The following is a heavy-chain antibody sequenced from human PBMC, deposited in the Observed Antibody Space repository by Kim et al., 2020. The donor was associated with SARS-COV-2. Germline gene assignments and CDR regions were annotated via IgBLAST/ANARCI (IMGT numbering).Heavy chain of an antibody. CDR3: TRAGGSGSYYTHFFSYYYGMDV. Sequence: GGSLRLSCTASGFTFGDYAMSWFRQAPGKGLEWVGFIRSKAYGGTTEYAASVKGRFTISRDDSKSIAYLQMNSLKTEDTAVYYCTRAGGSGSYYTHFFSYYYGMDVWGQGTTVTVSS. V-gene: IGHV3-49*03. CDR2: IRSKAYGGTT. J-gene: IGHJ6*02. CDR1: GFTFGDYA. D-gene: IGHD3-10*01.